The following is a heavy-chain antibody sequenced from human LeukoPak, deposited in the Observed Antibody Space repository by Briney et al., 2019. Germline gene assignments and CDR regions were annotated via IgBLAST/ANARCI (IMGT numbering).Heavy chain of an antibody. CDR3: ARERIGRYYYDSSGQFDY. Sequence: GGSLSLSCAASGFTFSYYAMYWVRQPPGKGLEWVSVIYSGGSTYYADSVKGRFTISRDNSKNTLYLQMNSLRAEDTAVYYCARERIGRYYYDSSGQFDYWGQGTLVTVSS. CDR1: GFTFSYYA. D-gene: IGHD3-22*01. J-gene: IGHJ4*02. CDR2: IYSGGST. V-gene: IGHV3-66*01.